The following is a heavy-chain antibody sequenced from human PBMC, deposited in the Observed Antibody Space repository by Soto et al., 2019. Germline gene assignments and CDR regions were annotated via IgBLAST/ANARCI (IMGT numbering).Heavy chain of an antibody. CDR2: ISYDGSNK. D-gene: IGHD3-9*01. V-gene: IGHV3-30*18. J-gene: IGHJ6*02. CDR3: AKEGLRYFDWLLPHYYYYGMDV. Sequence: QVQLVESGGGVVQPGRSLRLSCAASGFTFSSYGMHWVRQAPGKGLEWVAVISYDGSNKYYADSVKGRFTISRDNSKNTLYLQMNSLRAEDTAVYYCAKEGLRYFDWLLPHYYYYGMDVWGQGTTVTVSS. CDR1: GFTFSSYG.